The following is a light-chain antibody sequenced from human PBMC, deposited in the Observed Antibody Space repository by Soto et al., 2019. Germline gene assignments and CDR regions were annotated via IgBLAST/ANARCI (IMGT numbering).Light chain of an antibody. CDR1: SSNVGGYNY. CDR2: DVT. J-gene: IGLJ1*01. CDR3: SSYTCSSADG. V-gene: IGLV2-14*01. Sequence: QSALTQPASVSGSPGQSITISCTGTSSNVGGYNYVSWYQQHPGKAPKLMIYDVTNRPSGVSNRFSGSKSGNTASLTISGLQGEDESDYYCSSYTCSSADGFGSGTKVTVL.